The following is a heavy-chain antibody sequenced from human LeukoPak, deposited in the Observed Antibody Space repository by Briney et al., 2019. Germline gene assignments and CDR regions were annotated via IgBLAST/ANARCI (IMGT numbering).Heavy chain of an antibody. CDR1: GGTFSSYA. V-gene: IGHV1-69*05. CDR3: ARTYYYDSSGYLGLFY. D-gene: IGHD3-22*01. J-gene: IGHJ4*02. CDR2: IIPIFGTA. Sequence: SVKVSCKASGGTFSSYAISWVRQAPGQGLEWMGGIIPIFGTANYAQKFQGRVTITTDESTSTAYMELSSLRSEDTAAYYCARTYYYDSSGYLGLFYWGQGTLVTVSS.